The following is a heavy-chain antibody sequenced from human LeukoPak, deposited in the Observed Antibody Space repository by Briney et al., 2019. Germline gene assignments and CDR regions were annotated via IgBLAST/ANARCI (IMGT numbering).Heavy chain of an antibody. CDR3: AKGISSGWYDAFDI. D-gene: IGHD6-19*01. CDR1: GFTFSSYG. CDR2: ISYDGSNK. Sequence: GGSLRLSCAASGFTFSSYGMHWVRQAPGKGLEWVAVISYDGSNKYYADSVKGRFTISRDNSKNTLYLQMNSLRAEDTAVYYCAKGISSGWYDAFDIWGQGTMVTVSS. V-gene: IGHV3-30*18. J-gene: IGHJ3*02.